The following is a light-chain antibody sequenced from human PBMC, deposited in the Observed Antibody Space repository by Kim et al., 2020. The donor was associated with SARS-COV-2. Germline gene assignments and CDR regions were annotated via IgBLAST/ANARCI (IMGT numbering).Light chain of an antibody. J-gene: IGKJ4*01. CDR1: QDSSNH. Sequence: ASVGDRVTITCRASQDSSNHLAWFQQIPGKAPKPLIYAASNLQGGVPARFGGSGSGTQFTLTIGSLQPEDVATYYCQQFRFYPPTFGGGTKVDIK. CDR3: QQFRFYPPT. CDR2: AAS. V-gene: IGKV1-16*01.